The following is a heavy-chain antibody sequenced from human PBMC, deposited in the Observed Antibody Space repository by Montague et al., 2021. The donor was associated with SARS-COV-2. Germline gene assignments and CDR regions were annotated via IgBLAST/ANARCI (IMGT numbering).Heavy chain of an antibody. J-gene: IGHJ4*02. CDR2: IDWDDDK. CDR1: GFSLSTSGMC. V-gene: IGHV2-70*11. Sequence: PALVKPTQTLTLTCTFSGFSLSTSGMCVSWIRQPPGKALGWLARIDWDDDKYYSTSLKTRLTISKDTSKNQVVLTMTNMDPVDTATYYCARISYGSEMGFDYWGQGTLVTVSS. D-gene: IGHD3-10*01. CDR3: ARISYGSEMGFDY.